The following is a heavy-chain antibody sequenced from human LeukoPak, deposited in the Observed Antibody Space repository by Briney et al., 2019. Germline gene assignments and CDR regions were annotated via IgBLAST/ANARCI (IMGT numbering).Heavy chain of an antibody. CDR2: ISGSGDNT. CDR1: GFTFSSYA. Sequence: PGGSLRLSCAASGFTFSSYAMSWVRQAPGKGLEWVSGISGSGDNTYYADSVKGRFTISRDNSKNTLYVQVNSLGTEDTAAYYCAKDRGSGYLDYWGQGTLVTVSS. D-gene: IGHD6-19*01. V-gene: IGHV3-23*01. J-gene: IGHJ4*02. CDR3: AKDRGSGYLDY.